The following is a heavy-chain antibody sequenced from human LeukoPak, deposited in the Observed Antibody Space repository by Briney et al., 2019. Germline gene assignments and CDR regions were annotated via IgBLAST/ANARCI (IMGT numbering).Heavy chain of an antibody. J-gene: IGHJ4*02. CDR1: GFTFSTYS. CDR3: ARALTTLTYEGY. Sequence: GGSLRLSCAASGFTFSTYSMNWVRQAPGKGLEWISYISSSSSTIYYADSVKGRFTVSRDNAKDSLYLQMNSLRAEDTAVYYCARALTTLTYEGYWGQGTLVTVSS. CDR2: ISSSSSTI. D-gene: IGHD1-1*01. V-gene: IGHV3-48*04.